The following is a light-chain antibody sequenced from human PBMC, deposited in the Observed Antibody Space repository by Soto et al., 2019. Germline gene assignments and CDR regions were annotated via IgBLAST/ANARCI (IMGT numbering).Light chain of an antibody. Sequence: DIQMTQSPSSLSASVGARVSITCQASQDIRTSLSWFQHKPGRAPKLLIYGASYLETGVPSRFRGGGSATNFTLTITSLQPEDIATYYCQHYNNLPPFTFGPGTIVDIK. V-gene: IGKV1-33*01. CDR3: QHYNNLPPFT. CDR1: QDIRTS. CDR2: GAS. J-gene: IGKJ3*01.